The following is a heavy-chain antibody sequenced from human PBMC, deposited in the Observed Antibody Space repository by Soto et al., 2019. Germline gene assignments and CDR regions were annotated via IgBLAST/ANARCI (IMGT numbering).Heavy chain of an antibody. J-gene: IGHJ5*02. V-gene: IGHV1-18*01. CDR2: ISTYDDKT. Sequence: QVQLVQSGAEVKTPGASVKVSCRASGYSFRTHGISWVRQAPGQGLEWMGWISTYDDKTNFPQKFQGRITMTTDTYTSTAYMELSSLISDDPAVYFCARDLGYCHGSGCFRNWFDPGGQGTLVTVSS. CDR1: GYSFRTHG. CDR3: ARDLGYCHGSGCFRNWFDP. D-gene: IGHD2-15*01.